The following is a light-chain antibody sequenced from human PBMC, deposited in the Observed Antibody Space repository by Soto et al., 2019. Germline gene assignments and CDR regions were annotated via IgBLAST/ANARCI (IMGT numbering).Light chain of an antibody. V-gene: IGKV1-5*03. CDR3: QHYKTYSEA. Sequence: IHMTQSPSTLPGSLGDRVTMPXRPSQTVRLWLAWYQQTTVNAPXLXXYXASTLKSGVPSRFSGSGSWTEFTLTISSLQPDDLATYYSQHYKTYSEAFGQGTKVE. CDR1: QTVRLW. CDR2: XAS. J-gene: IGKJ1*01.